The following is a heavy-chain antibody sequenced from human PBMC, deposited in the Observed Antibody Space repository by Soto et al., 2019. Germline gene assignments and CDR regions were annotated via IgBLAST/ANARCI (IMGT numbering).Heavy chain of an antibody. D-gene: IGHD3-22*01. V-gene: IGHV4-30-4*01. CDR1: GASISSGDYY. Sequence: SETLSLTCTVSGASISSGDYYWTWIRQPPGKGLEWIGSIYYSGSTYYNPPLKSRVTISVDTSNNQFSLKLGSVTAADTAVYYCARASYDSSTYYLDYWGQGTLVTVSS. J-gene: IGHJ4*02. CDR3: ARASYDSSTYYLDY. CDR2: IYYSGST.